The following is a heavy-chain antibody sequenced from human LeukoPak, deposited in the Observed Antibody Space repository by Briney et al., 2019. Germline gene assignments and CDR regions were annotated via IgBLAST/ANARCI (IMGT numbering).Heavy chain of an antibody. Sequence: ARSLTLSWAASGLSLSSDAMRWDRQPHRNGMEWEAVISYLGSNKNYAYSVKGRFTISRDNSKNTLYLQMNSLRAEATAVYYCARGEDIVVVPAASGDAFDIWGQGTMVTVSS. CDR1: GLSLSSDA. CDR2: ISYLGSNK. V-gene: IGHV3-30-3*01. CDR3: ARGEDIVVVPAASGDAFDI. D-gene: IGHD2-2*01. J-gene: IGHJ3*02.